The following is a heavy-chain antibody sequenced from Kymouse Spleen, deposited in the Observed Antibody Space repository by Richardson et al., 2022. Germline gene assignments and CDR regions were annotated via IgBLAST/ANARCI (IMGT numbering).Heavy chain of an antibody. CDR2: ISGSGGST. D-gene: IGHD3-10*01. Sequence: EVQLVESGGGLVQPGGSLRLSCAASGFTFSSYAMSWVRQAPGKGLEWVSAISGSGGSTYYADSVKGRFTISRDNSKNTLYLQMNSLRAEDTAVYYCAKVTYYYGSGSYYPYYYYYGMDVWGQGTTVTVSS. J-gene: IGHJ6*02. CDR1: GFTFSSYA. V-gene: IGHV3-23*04. CDR3: AKVTYYYGSGSYYPYYYYYGMDV.